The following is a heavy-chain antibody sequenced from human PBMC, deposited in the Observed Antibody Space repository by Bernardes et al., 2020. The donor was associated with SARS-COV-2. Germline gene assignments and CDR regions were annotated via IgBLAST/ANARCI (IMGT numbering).Heavy chain of an antibody. J-gene: IGHJ4*02. CDR2: FSGSGGST. Sequence: RGSLRLSCAASGFTFSSYAISWVRQAPGKGLEWVSAFSGSGGSTYYADSVKGRFTITRDNSKNTLYLQMNSLRAEDTAVYYCAKDPSGSIYFDYWGQGTLVTVSS. CDR1: GFTFSSYA. CDR3: AKDPSGSIYFDY. V-gene: IGHV3-23*01. D-gene: IGHD3-10*01.